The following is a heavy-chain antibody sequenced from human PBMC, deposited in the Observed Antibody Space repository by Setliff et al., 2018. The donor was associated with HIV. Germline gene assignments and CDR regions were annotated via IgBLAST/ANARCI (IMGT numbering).Heavy chain of an antibody. Sequence: SETLSLTCPVSGGSFSSYHWSWIRHRAGKGLEWIGHIYASGSTKYNPSLESRVTMSVDTSRTQFSLKLRSVTAADTAVYYCARVGASGVPSTMDYYYYMDVWGKGTTVTSP. D-gene: IGHD3-10*01. V-gene: IGHV4-4*07. J-gene: IGHJ6*03. CDR1: GGSFSSYH. CDR3: ARVGASGVPSTMDYYYYMDV. CDR2: IYASGST.